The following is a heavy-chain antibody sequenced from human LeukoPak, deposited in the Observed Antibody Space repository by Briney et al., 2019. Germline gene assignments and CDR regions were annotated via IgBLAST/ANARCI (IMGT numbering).Heavy chain of an antibody. CDR3: ARDLARLGDIVVVTAGSYYFDY. CDR2: ISSSSSYI. J-gene: IGHJ4*02. D-gene: IGHD2-21*02. Sequence: PGGSLRLSCAASGFTFSSYSMNWVRQAPGKGLEWVSSISSSSSYIYYADSVKGRFTISRDNAKNSLYLQMNSLRAEDTAVYYCARDLARLGDIVVVTAGSYYFDYWGQGTLVTVSS. V-gene: IGHV3-21*01. CDR1: GFTFSSYS.